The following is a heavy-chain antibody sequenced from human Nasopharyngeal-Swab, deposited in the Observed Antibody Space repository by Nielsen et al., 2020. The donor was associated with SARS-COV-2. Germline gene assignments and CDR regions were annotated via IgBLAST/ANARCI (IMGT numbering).Heavy chain of an antibody. CDR3: ARGRALNF. CDR2: ISGGGGTI. V-gene: IGHV3-11*04. Sequence: GESLKISCAASGFTFSDYYMSWIRQAPGKGLEYVSYISGGGGTINYADSVKGRFTISRDNAANSLYLHMNSLRAEDTALYYCARGRALNFWGQGTLVAVSS. CDR1: GFTFSDYY. J-gene: IGHJ4*02.